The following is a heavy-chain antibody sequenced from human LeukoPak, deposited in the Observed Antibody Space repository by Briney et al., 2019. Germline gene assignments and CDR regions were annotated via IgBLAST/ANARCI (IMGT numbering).Heavy chain of an antibody. Sequence: PSETLSFTGTVSGASISSYYWSWIRQPPGKGLEWIGYIYYGGITNYNPSLKSRVTISVDSSKNQFSLKLSSMTAADTAVYYCARQTAMVRDAFDIWGQGTMVTVSS. J-gene: IGHJ3*02. CDR3: ARQTAMVRDAFDI. D-gene: IGHD5-18*01. V-gene: IGHV4-59*08. CDR1: GASISSYY. CDR2: IYYGGIT.